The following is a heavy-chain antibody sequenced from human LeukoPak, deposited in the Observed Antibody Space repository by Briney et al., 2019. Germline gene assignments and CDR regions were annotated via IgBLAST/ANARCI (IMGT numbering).Heavy chain of an antibody. Sequence: ASVKVSCKVSGYTLTELSMHWVRQAPGKGLEWMGGFDPEDDETIHAQKFQGRVTMTEDSSTDTAYMELSSLRSEDTAVYYCATATYYYGSGSYPPYYFDYWGQGTLVTVSS. J-gene: IGHJ4*02. CDR3: ATATYYYGSGSYPPYYFDY. CDR2: FDPEDDET. CDR1: GYTLTELS. V-gene: IGHV1-24*01. D-gene: IGHD3-10*01.